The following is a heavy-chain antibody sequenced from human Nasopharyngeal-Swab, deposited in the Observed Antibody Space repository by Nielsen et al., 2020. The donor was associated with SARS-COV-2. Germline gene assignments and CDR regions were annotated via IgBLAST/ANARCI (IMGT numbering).Heavy chain of an antibody. CDR3: ARDRGSYGAYYYGMDV. Sequence: GGSLRPSCAASGFTFSTYSMNWVRQAPGKGLEWVSYIRSTSSTIYYADSVKGRFTIPRDNAKNPLYLQMNSLRDEDTAVYYCARDRGSYGAYYYGMDVWGQGTTVTVSS. CDR2: IRSTSSTI. V-gene: IGHV3-48*02. J-gene: IGHJ6*02. D-gene: IGHD5-18*01. CDR1: GFTFSTYS.